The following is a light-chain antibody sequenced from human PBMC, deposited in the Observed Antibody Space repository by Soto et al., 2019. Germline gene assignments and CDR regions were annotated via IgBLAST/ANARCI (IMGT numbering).Light chain of an antibody. J-gene: IGKJ2*01. Sequence: GDRVTITCWASQSIGTWLAWYQQKPGKAPNLLIYDASTLESGVPSRFSGSGSGTEFTLTINSLQPDNFATYYCQQYHNYPYTFGQGTKLEIK. CDR1: QSIGTW. CDR3: QQYHNYPYT. V-gene: IGKV1-5*01. CDR2: DAS.